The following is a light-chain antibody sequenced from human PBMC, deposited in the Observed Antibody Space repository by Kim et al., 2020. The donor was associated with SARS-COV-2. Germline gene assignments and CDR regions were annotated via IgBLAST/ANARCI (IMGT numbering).Light chain of an antibody. V-gene: IGKV1-6*01. Sequence: ASVGDSVTSACRASQGIRKDLGGYQQKPGAAPKLLIHDASNLQSGVPSRFSGSGSGTDFTLTIKNLQPNDFATYYCLQEYEYPRTFGGGTKVE. CDR2: DAS. CDR3: LQEYEYPRT. CDR1: QGIRKD. J-gene: IGKJ4*01.